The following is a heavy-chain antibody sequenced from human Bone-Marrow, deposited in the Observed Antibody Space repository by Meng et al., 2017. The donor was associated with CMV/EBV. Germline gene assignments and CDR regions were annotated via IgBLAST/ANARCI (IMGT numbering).Heavy chain of an antibody. Sequence: CAVSRGSISSSNWWSWVRQPPGKGLEWIGEIYHSGSTNYNPSLKSRVTISVDKSKNQFSLKLSSVTAADTAVYYCARDLGRGLNWFDPWGQGTLVTVSS. CDR2: IYHSGST. D-gene: IGHD3-16*01. CDR3: ARDLGRGLNWFDP. CDR1: RGSISSSNW. J-gene: IGHJ5*02. V-gene: IGHV4-4*02.